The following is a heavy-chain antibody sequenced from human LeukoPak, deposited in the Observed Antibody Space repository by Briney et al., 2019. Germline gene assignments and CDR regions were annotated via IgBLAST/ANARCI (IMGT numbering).Heavy chain of an antibody. CDR2: ISYDGSNK. Sequence: GGSLRLSCAASGFTFSSYAMHWVRQAPGKGLEWVAVISYDGSNKYYADSVKGRFTISRDNSKNTLYLQMSSLRAEDTAVYYCARDFPVDTAMVSFYFDYWGQGTLVTVSS. J-gene: IGHJ4*02. D-gene: IGHD5-18*01. CDR3: ARDFPVDTAMVSFYFDY. V-gene: IGHV3-30*04. CDR1: GFTFSSYA.